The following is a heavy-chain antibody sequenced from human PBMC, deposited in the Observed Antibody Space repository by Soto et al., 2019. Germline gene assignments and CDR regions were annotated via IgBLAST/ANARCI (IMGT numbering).Heavy chain of an antibody. CDR1: GYTFTGYY. D-gene: IGHD6-19*01. J-gene: IGHJ4*02. CDR2: INAGNGNT. Sequence: ASVKVSCKASGYTFTGYYMHWVRQAPGQRLEWMGWINAGNGNTKYSQKFQGRVTITRDTSASTAYMELSSLRSEDTAVYYCARVASSGWYASPTRQYYFDYWGQGTLVTVSS. CDR3: ARVASSGWYASPTRQYYFDY. V-gene: IGHV1-3*01.